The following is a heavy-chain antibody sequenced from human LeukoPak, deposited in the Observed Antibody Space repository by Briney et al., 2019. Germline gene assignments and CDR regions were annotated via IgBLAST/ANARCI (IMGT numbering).Heavy chain of an antibody. CDR3: ARGSGAYSYGFDNY. Sequence: GASVKVSCKASGYTFTAYYMHWVRQAPGQGLEWMGWVNPNSGGTSYAQKFQGRVTMTKDTSISTAYMELSRLTSDDTAVYYCARGSGAYSYGFDNYWGQGTLVTVSS. V-gene: IGHV1-2*02. CDR2: VNPNSGGT. D-gene: IGHD5-18*01. J-gene: IGHJ4*02. CDR1: GYTFTAYY.